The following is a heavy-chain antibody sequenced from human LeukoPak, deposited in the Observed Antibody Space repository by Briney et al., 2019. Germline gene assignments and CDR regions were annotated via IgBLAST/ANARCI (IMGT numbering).Heavy chain of an antibody. CDR1: GGSISSSSYY. CDR2: IYYSGST. Sequence: SETLSLTCTVSGGSISSSSYYWGWIRQPPGKGLEWIGSIYYSGSTYYNPSLESRVTISIDTSKNQFSLKLSSVTAADRAVYYCARDPGTTPLDYYYYMDVWGKGTTVTVSS. J-gene: IGHJ6*03. D-gene: IGHD1-7*01. V-gene: IGHV4-39*07. CDR3: ARDPGTTPLDYYYYMDV.